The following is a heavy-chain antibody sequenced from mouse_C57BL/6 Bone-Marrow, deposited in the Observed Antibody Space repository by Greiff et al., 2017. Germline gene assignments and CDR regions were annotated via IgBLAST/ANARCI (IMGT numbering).Heavy chain of an antibody. D-gene: IGHD1-1*01. J-gene: IGHJ4*01. Sequence: EVQLQESGGGLVKPGGSLKLSCAASGFTFSDYGMHWVRQAPEKGLEWVAYISSGSSTIYYADTVKGRVTIYRDNAKNTLFLQMTSLRSEDTAMYYCARSSYYDYAMDYWGQGTSVTVSA. V-gene: IGHV5-17*01. CDR2: ISSGSSTI. CDR3: ARSSYYDYAMDY. CDR1: GFTFSDYG.